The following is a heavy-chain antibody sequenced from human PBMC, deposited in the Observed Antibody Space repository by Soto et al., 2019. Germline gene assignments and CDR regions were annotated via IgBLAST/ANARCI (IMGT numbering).Heavy chain of an antibody. V-gene: IGHV3-30*18. Sequence: QVQLVESGGGVVQPWRSLRLSCAASGFTFSSYGMHWVRQAPGKGLEWVAVISYDGSNKYYADSVKGRFTISRDNSKNTLYLPMNSLRAEDTAVYYCAKGPGVRFGANWFDPWGQGTLVTVSS. CDR1: GFTFSSYG. CDR3: AKGPGVRFGANWFDP. CDR2: ISYDGSNK. J-gene: IGHJ5*02. D-gene: IGHD3-10*01.